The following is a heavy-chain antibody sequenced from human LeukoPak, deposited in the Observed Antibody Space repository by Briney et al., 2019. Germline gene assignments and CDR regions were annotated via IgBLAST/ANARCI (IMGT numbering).Heavy chain of an antibody. CDR1: GGSINSGGSY. Sequence: PSETLSLTCTVSGGSINSGGSYWGWIRQPPGKGLKWIGSIYYSGSTYYNPSLKSRVTISVDMSKNQFSLKLSSVTAADTAVYYCASSISSSWARGFDPWGQGTLVTVSS. CDR2: IYYSGST. CDR3: ASSISSSWARGFDP. J-gene: IGHJ5*02. V-gene: IGHV4-39*01. D-gene: IGHD6-13*01.